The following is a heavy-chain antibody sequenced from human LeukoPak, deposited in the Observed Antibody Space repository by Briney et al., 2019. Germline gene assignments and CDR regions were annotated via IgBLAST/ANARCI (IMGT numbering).Heavy chain of an antibody. D-gene: IGHD2-15*01. CDR1: GGSISSSSYY. Sequence: SETLSLTCTVSGGSISSSSYYWGWVRQPPGKGLEWIGTIYYRGTTYYNPSLKSRVTLSVDTSKNEFSLSLTSVTAADTAVYYCARDFSGFCSGDCRPYYFDYWGQGILVTVSS. V-gene: IGHV4-39*07. CDR2: IYYRGTT. CDR3: ARDFSGFCSGDCRPYYFDY. J-gene: IGHJ4*02.